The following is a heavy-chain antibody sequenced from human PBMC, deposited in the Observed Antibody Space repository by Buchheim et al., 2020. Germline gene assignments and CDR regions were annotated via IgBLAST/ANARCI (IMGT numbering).Heavy chain of an antibody. V-gene: IGHV1-2*04. CDR3: ARVTTPYSSSPSPFDY. Sequence: QVQLVQSGAEVKKPGASVKVSRKASGYTFTGYYMHWVRQAPGQGLEWMGWINPNSGGTNYAQKFQGWVTMTRDTSISTAYMELSRLRSDDTGVYYCARVTTPYSSSPSPFDYWGQGTL. D-gene: IGHD6-6*01. J-gene: IGHJ4*02. CDR1: GYTFTGYY. CDR2: INPNSGGT.